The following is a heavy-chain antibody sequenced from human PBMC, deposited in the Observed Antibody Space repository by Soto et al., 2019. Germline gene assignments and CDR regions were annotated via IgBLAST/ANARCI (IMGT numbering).Heavy chain of an antibody. D-gene: IGHD6-6*01. CDR1: GYTFTSYG. V-gene: IGHV1-18*01. J-gene: IGHJ6*02. Sequence: ASVNVSCKASGYTFTSYGISWVRQAPGQGLEWMGWISAYNGNTNYAQKLQGRVTMTTDTSTSTAYMELRSLRSDDTAVYYCARDSSSSLFVDYYGMDVWGQGTTVTVSS. CDR3: ARDSSSSLFVDYYGMDV. CDR2: ISAYNGNT.